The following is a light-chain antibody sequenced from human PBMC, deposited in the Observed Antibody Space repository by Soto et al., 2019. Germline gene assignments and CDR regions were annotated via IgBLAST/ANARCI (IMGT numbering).Light chain of an antibody. CDR2: DAS. CDR3: QQRSNWPPWT. CDR1: QSVDTY. Sequence: EVVLTQSPATLSLSPGERATLSCRASQSVDTYLAWYQQKPGQPPRLLIYDASNRATGIPARFSGSGSGTDFTLPITTLEPEDFAVYYCQQRSNWPPWTFGPGNKV. J-gene: IGKJ3*01. V-gene: IGKV3-11*01.